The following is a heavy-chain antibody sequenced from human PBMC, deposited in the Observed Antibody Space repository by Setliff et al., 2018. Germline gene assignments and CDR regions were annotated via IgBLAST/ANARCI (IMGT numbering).Heavy chain of an antibody. CDR1: GGSISSYY. J-gene: IGHJ2*01. V-gene: IGHV4-4*07. CDR2: IYIGGSA. Sequence: KPSETLSLTCTVSGGSISSYYWSWIRQPAGKGLEWIGSIYIGGSANYNPSLKSRVTMSIDTSKNQFSLKLNSVTAADTAVYYCARDVEVGGWYFDLWGHGTLVTVSS. CDR3: ARDVEVGGWYFDL. D-gene: IGHD1-26*01.